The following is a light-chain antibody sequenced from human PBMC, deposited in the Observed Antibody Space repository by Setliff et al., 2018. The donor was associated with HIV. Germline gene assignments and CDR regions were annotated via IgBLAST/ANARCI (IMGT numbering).Light chain of an antibody. J-gene: IGKJ1*01. CDR2: DAS. CDR1: QSVIGSY. Sequence: EIVLTQSPGTLSLSPGERATLSCRASQSVIGSYLAWYQQKPGQAPRLLIYDASSRATGIPDRFSGSGSGTHFSLTISRLEPEDFAVYYCQQYGSSQWTFGQGTKVDIK. CDR3: QQYGSSQWT. V-gene: IGKV3-20*01.